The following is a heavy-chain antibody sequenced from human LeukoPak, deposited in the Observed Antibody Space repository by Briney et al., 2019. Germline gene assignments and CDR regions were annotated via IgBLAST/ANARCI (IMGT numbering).Heavy chain of an antibody. CDR3: AREGGNTWGSFRSVGAFDV. J-gene: IGHJ3*01. V-gene: IGHV3-33*01. CDR2: IWYDGGEK. CDR1: GFTLRNNV. Sequence: GGSLRLPCAASGFTLRNNVMHWVRQAPGKGLEWVALIWYDGGEKHYGGSVKGRFGISRDNSENTVYLQMNSLRAEDTAVYYCAREGGNTWGSFRSVGAFDVWGRGTMVTVSS. D-gene: IGHD3-16*02.